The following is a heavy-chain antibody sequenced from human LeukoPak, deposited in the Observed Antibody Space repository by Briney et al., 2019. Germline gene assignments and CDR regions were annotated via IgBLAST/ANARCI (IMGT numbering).Heavy chain of an antibody. V-gene: IGHV3-30*02. CDR3: ARDSYGDYDY. D-gene: IGHD4-17*01. CDR2: IRYDGSNK. CDR1: GFTFSSYG. J-gene: IGHJ4*02. Sequence: GGSLRLSCAASGFTFSSYGMHWVRQAPGKGLEWVAFIRYDGSNKYYTDSVKGRFTISRGNANNSLYLQMNSLRAEDTAVYYCARDSYGDYDYWGQGTLVTVSS.